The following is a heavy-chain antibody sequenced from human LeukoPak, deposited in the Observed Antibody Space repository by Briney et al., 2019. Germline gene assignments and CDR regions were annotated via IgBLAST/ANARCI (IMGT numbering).Heavy chain of an antibody. CDR2: MNPNSGNT. J-gene: IGHJ4*02. D-gene: IGHD5-18*01. CDR3: ARAPIQLWLRPPFDY. CDR1: GDTFTSYD. Sequence: ASVKVSCKASGDTFTSYDINWVRQATGQGLECMGWMNPNSGNTGYAQKFQGRVTMTRNTSISTAYMELSSLRSEDTAVYYCARAPIQLWLRPPFDYWGQGTLVTVSS. V-gene: IGHV1-8*01.